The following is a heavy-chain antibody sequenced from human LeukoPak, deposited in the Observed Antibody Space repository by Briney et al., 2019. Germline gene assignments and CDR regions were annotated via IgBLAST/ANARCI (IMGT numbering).Heavy chain of an antibody. J-gene: IGHJ4*02. Sequence: PGGSLRLSCAASGFTFSSYWMHWVRQAPGKGLVWVSRINSDGSSTNYADSVKGRFTISRDNAKNSLYLQMNSLRAEDTAVYYCARDPLPGFWSGYLPPPPDYWGQGTLVTVSS. D-gene: IGHD3-3*01. CDR2: INSDGSST. CDR3: ARDPLPGFWSGYLPPPPDY. CDR1: GFTFSSYW. V-gene: IGHV3-74*01.